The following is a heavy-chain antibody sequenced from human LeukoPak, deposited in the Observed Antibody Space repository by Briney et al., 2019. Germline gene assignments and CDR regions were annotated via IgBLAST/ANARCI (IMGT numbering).Heavy chain of an antibody. CDR3: AREGGSGRGLDP. J-gene: IGHJ5*02. CDR1: GGSISSGGYY. V-gene: IGHV4-31*03. Sequence: PSQTLSLTCTVSGGSISSGGYYWSWIRQHPGKGLEWIGYIYYSGSTYYNPSLKSRVTISVDTSKNQFSLNLTSVTAADTAVYYCAREGGSGRGLDPWGQGTLVTVSS. D-gene: IGHD3-10*01. CDR2: IYYSGST.